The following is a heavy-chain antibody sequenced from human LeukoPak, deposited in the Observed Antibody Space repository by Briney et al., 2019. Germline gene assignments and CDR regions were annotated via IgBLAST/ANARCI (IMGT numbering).Heavy chain of an antibody. J-gene: IGHJ4*02. V-gene: IGHV3-64D*06. D-gene: IGHD4-17*01. CDR2: ISSNGGTT. Sequence: GGSLRLSCSGTGFTFNNYAMHWVRQAPGKRLEHVSGISSNGGTTYYADSVKGRFTISRDNSKNTLYLQMNSVRAEDTAVYYCVRRGMTTVTLFDYWGQGILVTVSS. CDR3: VRRGMTTVTLFDY. CDR1: GFTFNNYA.